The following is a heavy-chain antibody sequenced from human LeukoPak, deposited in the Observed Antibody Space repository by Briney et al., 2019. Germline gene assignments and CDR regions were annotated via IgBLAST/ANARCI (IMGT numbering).Heavy chain of an antibody. D-gene: IGHD3-3*01. V-gene: IGHV3-23*01. CDR1: GFIFSNYG. Sequence: PGGSLRLSCAASGFIFSNYGMNWVRQAPGKGLEWVAAISASGSATSYADSVKGRFTISRDNSKNTLYLQMNSLRAEDTAVYYCARTAFGIFGVVSPDYYGMDVWGQGTTVTVSS. J-gene: IGHJ6*02. CDR2: ISASGSAT. CDR3: ARTAFGIFGVVSPDYYGMDV.